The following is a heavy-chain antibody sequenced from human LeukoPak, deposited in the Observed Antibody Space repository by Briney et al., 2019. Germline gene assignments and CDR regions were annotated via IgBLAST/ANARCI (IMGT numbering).Heavy chain of an antibody. J-gene: IGHJ4*02. CDR2: IYSGGST. CDR1: GFTVSSNY. Sequence: GGSLRLSCAASGFTVSSNYMSWVRQAPGKGLEWVSVIYSGGSTYYADSVKGRFTISRDSSKNTLYLQMNSLRAEDTAVYYCARGDGYTSYYFDYWGQGTLVTVSS. CDR3: ARGDGYTSYYFDY. V-gene: IGHV3-53*01. D-gene: IGHD5-24*01.